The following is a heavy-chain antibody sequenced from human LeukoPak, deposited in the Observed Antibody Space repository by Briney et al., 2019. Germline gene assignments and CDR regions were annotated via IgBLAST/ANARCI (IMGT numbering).Heavy chain of an antibody. Sequence: GRSLRLSCAASGFTFDDYAMHWVRQAPGKGLEWVSGISWNSGSIGYADSVKGRFTISRDNAKNSLYLQMNSLRAEDTALYYCAKARAMGPFDYWGQGTLVTVSS. CDR2: ISWNSGSI. CDR3: AKARAMGPFDY. V-gene: IGHV3-9*01. J-gene: IGHJ4*02. D-gene: IGHD5-18*01. CDR1: GFTFDDYA.